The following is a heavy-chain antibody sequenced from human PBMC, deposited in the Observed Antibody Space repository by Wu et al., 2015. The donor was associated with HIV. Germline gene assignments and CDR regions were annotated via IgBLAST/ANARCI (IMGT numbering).Heavy chain of an antibody. V-gene: IGHV1-69*05. CDR1: GGTFSSYA. J-gene: IGHJ6*01. CDR2: IIPIFGTA. Sequence: QVQLVQSGAEVKKPGSSVKVSCKASGGTFSSYAISWVRQAPGQGLEWMGGIIPIFGTANYAQKFQGRVTITTDESTSTAYMELSSLRSEDTAVYYCARASLDYGGNSAAGGAYYYGMDVWGPRGPRVTVSS. CDR3: ARASLDYGGNSAAGGAYYYGMDV. D-gene: IGHD4-23*01.